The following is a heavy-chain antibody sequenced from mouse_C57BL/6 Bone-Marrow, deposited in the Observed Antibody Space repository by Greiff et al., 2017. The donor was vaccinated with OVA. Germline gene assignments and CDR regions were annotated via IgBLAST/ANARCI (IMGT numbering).Heavy chain of an antibody. CDR1: GFTFSSYG. V-gene: IGHV5-6*01. CDR3: ARSTTLLGDY. Sequence: EVQGVESGGDLVKPGGSLKLSCAASGFTFSSYGMSWVRQTPDKRLEWVATISSGGSYTYYPDSVKGRFTISRDNAKNTLYLQMSSLKSEDTAMYYCARSTTLLGDYWGQGTTLTVSS. CDR2: ISSGGSYT. D-gene: IGHD2-12*01. J-gene: IGHJ2*01.